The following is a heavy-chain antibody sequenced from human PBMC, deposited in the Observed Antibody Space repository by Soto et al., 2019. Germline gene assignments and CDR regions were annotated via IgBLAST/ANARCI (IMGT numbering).Heavy chain of an antibody. Sequence: GGSLRLSCAASGFPFSSYAMSWVRQAPGKGLEWVSSISVSGGSTYYADSVKGRFTISRDNSKNTLYLQMDSLRAEDRAIYYCARKGSSTLYYFDYWGQGTLVTVS. CDR3: ARKGSSTLYYFDY. D-gene: IGHD6-6*01. CDR2: ISVSGGST. V-gene: IGHV3-23*01. CDR1: GFPFSSYA. J-gene: IGHJ4*01.